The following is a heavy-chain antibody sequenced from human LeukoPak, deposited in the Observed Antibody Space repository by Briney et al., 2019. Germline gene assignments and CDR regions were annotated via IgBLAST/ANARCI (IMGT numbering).Heavy chain of an antibody. V-gene: IGHV1-18*01. CDR2: ISAYNGNT. CDR1: GYTFTSYG. J-gene: IGHJ6*02. D-gene: IGHD5-18*01. CDR3: ARFARPDTAMDPLYYYYYGMDV. Sequence: ASVKVSCKASGYTFTSYGISWVRQAPGQGLEWVGWISAYNGNTNYAQKLQGRVTMTTDTSTSTACMELRSLRSDDTAVYYCARFARPDTAMDPLYYYYYGMDVWGQGTTVTVSS.